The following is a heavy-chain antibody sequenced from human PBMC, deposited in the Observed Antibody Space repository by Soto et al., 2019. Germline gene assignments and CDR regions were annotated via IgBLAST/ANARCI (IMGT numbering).Heavy chain of an antibody. CDR1: GYTFTSYG. J-gene: IGHJ4*02. D-gene: IGHD3-9*01. CDR3: ARDLGLRYANPADY. CDR2: ISAYNGNT. V-gene: IGHV1-18*01. Sequence: EASVKVSCKASGYTFTSYGISWVRQAPGQGLEWMGWISAYNGNTNYAQKLQGRVTMTTDTSTSTAYMELRSLRSDDTAVYYCARDLGLRYANPADYWGQGTLVTVSS.